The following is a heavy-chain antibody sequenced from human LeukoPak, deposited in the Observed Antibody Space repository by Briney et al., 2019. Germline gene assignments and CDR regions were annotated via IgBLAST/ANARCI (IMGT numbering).Heavy chain of an antibody. V-gene: IGHV4-59*01. J-gene: IGHJ4*02. CDR1: GGSISSYY. Sequence: SETLSLTCTVSGGSISSYYWSWIRQRPGKGLEWIGYIYYSGSTNYNPSLKSRVTISVDTSKNQFSLKLSSVTAADTAVYYCATAIFGVEFDYWGQGTLVTVSS. CDR2: IYYSGST. CDR3: ATAIFGVEFDY. D-gene: IGHD3-3*01.